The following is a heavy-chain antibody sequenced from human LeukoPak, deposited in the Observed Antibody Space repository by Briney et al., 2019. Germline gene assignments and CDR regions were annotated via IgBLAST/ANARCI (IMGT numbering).Heavy chain of an antibody. CDR2: INHSGST. J-gene: IGHJ3*02. V-gene: IGHV4-34*01. CDR3: ARGGYDFYAFDI. Sequence: PSETLSLTCAVYGGSFSGYYWSWIRQPPGKGLEWIGEINHSGSTNYNPSLKSRVTISVDTSKNQFSLKLSSVTAADTAVYYCARGGYDFYAFDIWGQGTTVTVSS. D-gene: IGHD3-3*01. CDR1: GGSFSGYY.